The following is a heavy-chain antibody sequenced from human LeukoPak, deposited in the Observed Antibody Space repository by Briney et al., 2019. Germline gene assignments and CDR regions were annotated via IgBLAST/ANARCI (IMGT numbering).Heavy chain of an antibody. CDR1: GFTFCSYE. Sequence: PGGSLRHSCAASGFTFCSYEENWVRQAPGKGLEWVSYILNSGTTTYYADSVKGRFTISRDDAKNSLYLQMNSLRAEDTGVYYCARDPPDYWGQGILVTVSS. J-gene: IGHJ4*02. CDR3: ARDPPDY. CDR2: ILNSGTTT. V-gene: IGHV3-48*03.